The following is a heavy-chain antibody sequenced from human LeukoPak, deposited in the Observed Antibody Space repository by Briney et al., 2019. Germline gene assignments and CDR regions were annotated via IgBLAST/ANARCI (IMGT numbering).Heavy chain of an antibody. CDR3: ATPDSTAAPWGY. Sequence: GGSLRLSCAASGFTVSSNYMSWVRQAPGKGLEWVSVIYSGGSTYYADSVKGRFTISRDNSKNTLYLQINSLRAEDTAVYYCATPDSTAAPWGYWGQGTLVIVSS. V-gene: IGHV3-66*01. J-gene: IGHJ4*02. D-gene: IGHD4-17*01. CDR1: GFTVSSNY. CDR2: IYSGGST.